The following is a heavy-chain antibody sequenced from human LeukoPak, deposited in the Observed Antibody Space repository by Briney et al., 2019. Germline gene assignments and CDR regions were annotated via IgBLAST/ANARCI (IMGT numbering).Heavy chain of an antibody. CDR2: IKQDGSEK. CDR3: ARDPLNAHCSSTSCYTLWY. Sequence: GGSLRLSCAASGFTFSSYWMSWVRQAPGKGLEWVANIKQDGSEKYYVDSVKGRFTISRDNAKNSLYLQMNSLRAEDTAVYYCARDPLNAHCSSTSCYTLWYWGQGTLVTVSS. CDR1: GFTFSSYW. V-gene: IGHV3-7*01. D-gene: IGHD2-2*02. J-gene: IGHJ4*02.